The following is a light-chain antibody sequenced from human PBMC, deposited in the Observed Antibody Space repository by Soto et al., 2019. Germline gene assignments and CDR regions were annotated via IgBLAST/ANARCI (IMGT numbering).Light chain of an antibody. Sequence: DIQMTQSPSTLSASVGDRVTITCRASQSISSWLAWYQQKPGKAPKLLIYDGSSFESGVPSRFSGSGSGTEVTLTISSLQPDDSATYYCQHYKTYSRTFGQGTKVEIK. CDR2: DGS. V-gene: IGKV1-5*01. CDR3: QHYKTYSRT. CDR1: QSISSW. J-gene: IGKJ1*01.